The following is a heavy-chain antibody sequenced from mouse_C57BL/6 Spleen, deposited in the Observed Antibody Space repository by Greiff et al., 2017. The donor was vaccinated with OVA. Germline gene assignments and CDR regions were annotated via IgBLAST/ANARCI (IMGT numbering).Heavy chain of an antibody. CDR3: AREGAYGYGYYY. CDR1: GYTFTSYW. D-gene: IGHD2-2*01. Sequence: QVQLQQPGAELVRPGSSVKLSCKASGYTFTSYWMHWVKQRPIQGLEWIGNIDPSDSATHYNHKFKDKATLTVDKSSSTAYMQLSSLTSEDSAVYYCAREGAYGYGYYYWGQVTTLTVSS. J-gene: IGHJ2*01. V-gene: IGHV1-52*01. CDR2: IDPSDSAT.